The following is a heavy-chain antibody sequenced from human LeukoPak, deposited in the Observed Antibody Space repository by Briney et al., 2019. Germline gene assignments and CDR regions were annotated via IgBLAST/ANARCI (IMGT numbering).Heavy chain of an antibody. Sequence: QTGGSLRLSCVASGFTFSGFEMNWVRQAPGKGLEWVSFMGTSASSIYYADSVKGRFTISRDNAKNSLYLQMNSLRAEDTAVYYCARDWGSGITIFWDYWGQGTLVTVSS. CDR1: GFTFSGFE. CDR2: MGTSASSI. CDR3: ARDWGSGITIFWDY. V-gene: IGHV3-48*03. J-gene: IGHJ4*02. D-gene: IGHD3-9*01.